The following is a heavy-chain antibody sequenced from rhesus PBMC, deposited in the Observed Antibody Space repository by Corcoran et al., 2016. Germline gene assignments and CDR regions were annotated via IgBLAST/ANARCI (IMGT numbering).Heavy chain of an antibody. CDR3: ARHYGS. D-gene: IGHD4-29*01. Sequence: QVQLQESGPGLVKPSETLSLTCAVSGGSISSSTWWCWIRQPPGKGLEWIGYNSWRSGGTYYNPSRKSRVTISTDTAKNQCSLKLRSVTSADTAVYYCARHYGSWGQGVLVTVSS. CDR1: GGSISSSTW. V-gene: IGHV4-65*01. J-gene: IGHJ4*01. CDR2: NSWRSGGT.